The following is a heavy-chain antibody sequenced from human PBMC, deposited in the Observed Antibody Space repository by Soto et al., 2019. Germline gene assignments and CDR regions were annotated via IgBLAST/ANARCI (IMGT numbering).Heavy chain of an antibody. CDR1: GYTFTSYA. V-gene: IGHV1-3*01. J-gene: IGHJ4*02. Sequence: ASVKVSCKASGYTFTSYAMHWVRQAPGQRLEWMGWINVGNGNTKYSQKFQGRVTITRDTSASTAYMELSSLRAEDTAVYYCARDPNQLYYYDSSGYAPSDYWGQGTLVTVSS. D-gene: IGHD3-22*01. CDR2: INVGNGNT. CDR3: ARDPNQLYYYDSSGYAPSDY.